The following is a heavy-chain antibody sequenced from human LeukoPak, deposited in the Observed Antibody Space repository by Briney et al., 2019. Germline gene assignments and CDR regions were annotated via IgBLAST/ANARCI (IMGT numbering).Heavy chain of an antibody. D-gene: IGHD1-14*01. CDR2: INPNSGGT. CDR1: GYTFTSYY. J-gene: IGHJ4*02. V-gene: IGHV1-2*02. Sequence: ASVKVSCKASGYTFTSYYMHWVRQAPGQGLEWMGWINPNSGGTNYAQNFQGRVTMTRDTSISTAYMELSGLRSDDTAMYYCARGRSTSITYYFDYWGQGTLVTVSS. CDR3: ARGRSTSITYYFDY.